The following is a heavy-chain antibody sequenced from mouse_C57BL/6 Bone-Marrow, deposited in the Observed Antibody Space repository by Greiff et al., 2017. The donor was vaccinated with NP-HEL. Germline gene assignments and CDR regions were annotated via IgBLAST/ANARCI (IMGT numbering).Heavy chain of an antibody. CDR1: GFTFSSYG. CDR3: ARHGREKEWFAY. CDR2: ISSGGSYT. Sequence: VQLKESGGDLVKPGGSLKLSCAASGFTFSSYGMSWVRQTPDKRLEWVATISSGGSYTFYPDSVKGRFTISRDNAKNTLYRQMSSLKSEDTSMYYCARHGREKEWFAYWGQGTLVTVSA. J-gene: IGHJ3*01. V-gene: IGHV5-6*01. D-gene: IGHD4-1*01.